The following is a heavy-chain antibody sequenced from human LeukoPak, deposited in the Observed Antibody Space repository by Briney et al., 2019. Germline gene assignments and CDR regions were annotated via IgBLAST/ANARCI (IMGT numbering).Heavy chain of an antibody. CDR3: ATIKRGSIFGYFDF. D-gene: IGHD5-18*01. Sequence: SETLSLTCAVYGGSFSSHYWSWIRQPPGKGLEWIAYLFDSVNTKDNPSLQSRLTLSADTSKNQFSLRLSSVTAADTAVYYCATIKRGSIFGYFDFWGQGIKVTVSS. CDR1: GGSFSSHY. J-gene: IGHJ4*02. CDR2: LFDSVNT. V-gene: IGHV4-59*11.